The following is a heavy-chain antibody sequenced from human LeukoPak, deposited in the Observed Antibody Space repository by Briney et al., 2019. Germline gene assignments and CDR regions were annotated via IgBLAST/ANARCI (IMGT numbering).Heavy chain of an antibody. J-gene: IGHJ4*02. D-gene: IGHD1-26*01. Sequence: GGSLRLSCAASGFTFSSYWMSWVRQAPGKGLEWVANIKQDASEIYYVDSLKGRFTISRDNAKNSLYLQMNSLRAEDTAVYYCARDKVVGATRFDYWGQGTLVTVSS. V-gene: IGHV3-7*01. CDR2: IKQDASEI. CDR1: GFTFSSYW. CDR3: ARDKVVGATRFDY.